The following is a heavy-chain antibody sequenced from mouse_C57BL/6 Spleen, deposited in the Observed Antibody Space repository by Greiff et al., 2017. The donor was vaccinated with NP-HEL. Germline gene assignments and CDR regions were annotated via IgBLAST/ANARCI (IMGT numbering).Heavy chain of an antibody. Sequence: QVQLQQPGAELVRPGSSVKLSCKASGYTFTSYWMHWVKQRPIQGLEWIGNIDPSDSETHYNQKFKDKATLTVDKSSSTAYMQLSSLTSEDSAVYYCARGITTVVAYYYAMDYWGQGTSVTVSS. CDR3: ARGITTVVAYYYAMDY. J-gene: IGHJ4*01. V-gene: IGHV1-52*01. D-gene: IGHD1-1*01. CDR1: GYTFTSYW. CDR2: IDPSDSET.